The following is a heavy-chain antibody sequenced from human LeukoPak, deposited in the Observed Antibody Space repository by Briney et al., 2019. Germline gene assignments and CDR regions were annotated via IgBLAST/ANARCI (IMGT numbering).Heavy chain of an antibody. CDR1: GFTFSDYY. J-gene: IGHJ4*02. V-gene: IGHV3-11*04. Sequence: GGFLRLSCAASGFTFSDYYMSWIRQAPGKGLEWVSYISSSGSTIYYADSVKGRFTISRDNAKNSLYLQMNSLRAEDTAVYYCARAIPASNDYYDSSGYPSLPDYWGQGTLVTVSS. D-gene: IGHD3-22*01. CDR3: ARAIPASNDYYDSSGYPSLPDY. CDR2: ISSSGSTI.